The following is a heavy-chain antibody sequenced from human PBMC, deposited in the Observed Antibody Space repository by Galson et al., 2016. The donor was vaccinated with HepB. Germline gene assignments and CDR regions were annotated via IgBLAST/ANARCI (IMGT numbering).Heavy chain of an antibody. V-gene: IGHV4-4*02. D-gene: IGHD5-12*01. CDR3: ARPANPSGDDPYYFDY. CDR1: GDSISRTNW. CDR2: IYHSGNT. Sequence: SETPSLTCAVSGDSISRTNWWSWVRQPPGKGLEWIGEIYHSGNTNYNPSLKSRVTISLDKSKNQFSLKLSSVTAADTAVYYCARPANPSGDDPYYFDYWGQGTLVTVSS. J-gene: IGHJ4*02.